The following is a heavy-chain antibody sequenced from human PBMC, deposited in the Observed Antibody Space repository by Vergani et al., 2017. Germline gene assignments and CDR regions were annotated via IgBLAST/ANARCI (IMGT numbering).Heavy chain of an antibody. D-gene: IGHD2-2*01. CDR3: ARDRGAVPAAYYYYYGMDV. V-gene: IGHV1-69*04. Sequence: QVQLVQSGAEVKKPGSSVKVSCKASGGTFSSYAISWVRQAPGQGLEWMGRIIPILGIANYAQKFQGRVTITADKSTSTAYMELSSLRSEDTAVYYCARDRGAVPAAYYYYYGMDVWGQGTTVTVSS. CDR2: IIPILGIA. J-gene: IGHJ6*02. CDR1: GGTFSSYA.